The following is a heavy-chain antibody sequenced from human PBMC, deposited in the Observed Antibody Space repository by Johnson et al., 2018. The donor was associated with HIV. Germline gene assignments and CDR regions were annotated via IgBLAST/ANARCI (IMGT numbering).Heavy chain of an antibody. CDR3: AREGLWWGAFDI. J-gene: IGHJ3*02. D-gene: IGHD2-21*01. CDR1: GFTVSSNY. CDR2: IYSGGST. V-gene: IGHV3-66*01. Sequence: VQLVESGGGVVQPGRSLRLSCAASGFTVSSNYMSWVRQAPGKGLEWVSVIYSGGSTYYADSVKGRFTISRDNSKNTLYLQMNSLRAEDTAVYYCAREGLWWGAFDIWRQWTMVTVSS.